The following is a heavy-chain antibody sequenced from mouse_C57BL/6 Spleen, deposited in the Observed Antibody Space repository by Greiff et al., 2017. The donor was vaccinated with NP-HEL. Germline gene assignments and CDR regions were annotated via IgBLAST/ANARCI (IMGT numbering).Heavy chain of an antibody. V-gene: IGHV1-15*01. Sequence: QVQLQQSGAELVRPGASVTLSCKASGYTFTDYEMHWVKQTPVHGLEWIGAIDPETGGTAYNQKFKGKAILTADKSSSTAYMELRSLTSEDSAVYYCTRRGLGYLGYLDYGGKGTTPTVSS. CDR2: IDPETGGT. J-gene: IGHJ2*01. D-gene: IGHD3-1*01. CDR1: GYTFTDYE. CDR3: TRRGLGYLGYLDY.